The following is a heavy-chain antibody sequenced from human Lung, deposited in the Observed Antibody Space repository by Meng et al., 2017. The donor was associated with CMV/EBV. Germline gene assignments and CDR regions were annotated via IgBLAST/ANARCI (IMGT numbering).Heavy chain of an antibody. J-gene: IGHJ4*02. CDR2: IRDKANSYMT. CDR1: GVTFNYYY. Sequence: GGSXRLSCAASGVTFNYYYIHWVRQAPGKGLEWVGRIRDKANSYMTEYAASVKGKFAISRDDSKNLVYLQMNSLQGEDTAVYFCAIDGGGYCGSWGQGTXVTVSS. CDR3: AIDGGGYCGS. V-gene: IGHV3-72*01. D-gene: IGHD2-21*01.